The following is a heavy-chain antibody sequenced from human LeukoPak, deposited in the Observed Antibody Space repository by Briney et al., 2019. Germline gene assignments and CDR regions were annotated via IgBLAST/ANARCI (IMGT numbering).Heavy chain of an antibody. V-gene: IGHV3-7*03. J-gene: IGHJ4*02. CDR1: GFTFRSYW. Sequence: GGSLRLSCAAYGFTFRSYWMTWVRQAPGKGLEWVANIKEDGSEKYYVDSVRGRFTISRDNAKNSLYRQMNSLSAEDTAVYYCARVLEGAMALSYWGQGTLVTVSS. CDR3: ARVLEGAMALSY. D-gene: IGHD1-26*01. CDR2: IKEDGSEK.